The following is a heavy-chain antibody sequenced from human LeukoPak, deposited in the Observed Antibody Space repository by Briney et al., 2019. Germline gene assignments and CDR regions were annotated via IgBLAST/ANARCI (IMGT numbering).Heavy chain of an antibody. CDR1: EFTFSMFS. CDR3: ARDGEGVLGFDY. J-gene: IGHJ4*02. D-gene: IGHD2-8*02. V-gene: IGHV3-48*01. CDR2: ISASSSTI. Sequence: GGSLRLSCTASEFTFSMFSMNWVRQAPGKGLEWISFISASSSTIYYADSVKGRFTISRDTSKNTLYLQMNSLRAEDTAVYYCARDGEGVLGFDYWGQGTLVTVSS.